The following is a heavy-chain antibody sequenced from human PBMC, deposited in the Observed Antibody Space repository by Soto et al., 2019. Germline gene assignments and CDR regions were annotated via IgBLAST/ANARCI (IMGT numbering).Heavy chain of an antibody. CDR3: ARSRYNSFDY. CDR2: VYYSGNT. D-gene: IGHD5-18*01. V-gene: IGHV4-59*01. Sequence: SSETLSLTCTVSGGSISSFSWSWIRQPPGKGLEYIGNVYYSGNTNYNPSLKRRVIASVDTSTNKMPLLLSTGPAADTAVYYCARSRYNSFDYWGQGTPVTVSS. J-gene: IGHJ4*02. CDR1: GGSISSFS.